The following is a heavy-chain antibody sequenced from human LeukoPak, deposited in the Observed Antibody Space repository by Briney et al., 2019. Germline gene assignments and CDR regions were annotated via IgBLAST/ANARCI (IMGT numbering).Heavy chain of an antibody. V-gene: IGHV3-7*01. J-gene: IGHJ4*02. D-gene: IGHD1-26*01. CDR1: GYIFSSYA. CDR2: IKQDGTEK. CDR3: ATESFYSSDY. Sequence: GGSLRLSCAASGYIFSSYAMHWVRQAPGKGLEWVANIKQDGTEKYYVDSVKGRFTISRDNAKNSLYLQMDSLRAEDTAVYYCATESFYSSDYWGQGTLVTVSS.